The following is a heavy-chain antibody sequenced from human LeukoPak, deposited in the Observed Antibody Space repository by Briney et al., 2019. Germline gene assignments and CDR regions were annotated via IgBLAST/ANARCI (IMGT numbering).Heavy chain of an antibody. V-gene: IGHV3-7*01. Sequence: GSLRLSSAAPGLISNTARTTWGREGPGKGLERVAKVNGVGCKQYYVCSVEGRFTISRDKVGNSVSLQMDGLSAENTAIYCRAIKRQLLNYDRSGYHMEVWGKGTTVSVYS. J-gene: IGHJ6*03. D-gene: IGHD3-22*01. CDR2: VNGVGCKQ. CDR3: AIKRQLLNYDRSGYHMEV. CDR1: GLISNTAR.